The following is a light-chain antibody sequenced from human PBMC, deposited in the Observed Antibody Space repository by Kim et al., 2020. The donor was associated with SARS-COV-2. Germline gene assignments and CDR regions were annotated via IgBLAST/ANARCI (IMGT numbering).Light chain of an antibody. CDR2: DVG. CDR3: SSYIRGSTNYV. CDR1: SSGVVGYNN. V-gene: IGLV2-14*03. J-gene: IGLJ1*01. Sequence: SITITCTGTSSGVVGYNNVSWYQQHPRKAPQLVIFDVGNRPPGVFIRCSASKTGNTASLTISARQAEDEADYYCSSYIRGSTNYVFGTGTKVTVL.